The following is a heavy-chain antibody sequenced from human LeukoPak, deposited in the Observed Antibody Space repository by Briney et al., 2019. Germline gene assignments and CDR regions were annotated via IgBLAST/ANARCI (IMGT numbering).Heavy chain of an antibody. V-gene: IGHV1-69*05. CDR3: ARDRGYSYGYSLNDFDY. D-gene: IGHD5-18*01. CDR1: GGTFSSYA. Sequence: SVKVSCKASGGTFSSYAISWVRQAPGQGLEWMGRVIPIFGTANYAQKFQGRVTITTDESTSTAYMELSSLRSEDTAVYYCARDRGYSYGYSLNDFDYWGQGTLVTVSS. CDR2: VIPIFGTA. J-gene: IGHJ4*02.